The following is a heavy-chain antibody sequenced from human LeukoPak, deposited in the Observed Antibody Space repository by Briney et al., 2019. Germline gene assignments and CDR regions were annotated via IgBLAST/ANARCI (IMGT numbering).Heavy chain of an antibody. J-gene: IGHJ4*02. CDR2: IIPIFGTA. D-gene: IGHD3-10*01. CDR3: ARAIFAPDYGSGRYLYYLDY. CDR1: GGTFSSYA. V-gene: IGHV1-69*13. Sequence: GASVKVSCKASGGTFSSYAISWVRQAPGQGLEWMGGIIPIFGTANYAQKFQGRVTITADESTSTAYMELSSLRSEDTAVYYCARAIFAPDYGSGRYLYYLDYWGQGTLVTVSS.